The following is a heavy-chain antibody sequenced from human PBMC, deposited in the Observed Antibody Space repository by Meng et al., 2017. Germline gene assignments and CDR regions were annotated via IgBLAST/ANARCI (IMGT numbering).Heavy chain of an antibody. CDR2: INPSGGST. CDR3: AREKVVGATTIGGYYYYGMDV. D-gene: IGHD1-26*01. CDR1: GYTFTSYY. Sequence: ASVKVSCKASGYTFTSYYMHWVRQAPGQGLEWMGIINPSGGSTSYAQKFQGRVTMTRDTSTSTVYMELSSLRSEDTAVYYCAREKVVGATTIGGYYYYGMDVWDQGTTVTVSS. J-gene: IGHJ6*02. V-gene: IGHV1-46*01.